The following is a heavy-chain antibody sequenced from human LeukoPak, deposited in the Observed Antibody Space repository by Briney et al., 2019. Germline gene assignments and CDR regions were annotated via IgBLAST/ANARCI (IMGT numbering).Heavy chain of an antibody. J-gene: IGHJ4*02. CDR2: VYYSGTT. V-gene: IGHV4-39*01. Sequence: PSETLSLTCSVSGGSTSSSDYWWGCIRQPPGKGLEWIGSVYYSGTTHYNPSLKSRVTISIDTSKNQFSLKLTSLTAADTALYYCARQVGTGRWSFDYWGQGSLVTVSS. D-gene: IGHD4-23*01. CDR3: ARQVGTGRWSFDY. CDR1: GGSTSSSDYW.